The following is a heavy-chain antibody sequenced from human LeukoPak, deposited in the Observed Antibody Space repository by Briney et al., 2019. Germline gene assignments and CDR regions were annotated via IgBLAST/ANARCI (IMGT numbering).Heavy chain of an antibody. Sequence: PGGSLRLSCAASGFTFSSYWMSWVRQAPGKGLEWVANIKQDGSEKYHVDSVKGRFTISRDNAKNSLYLQMNSLRAEDTAVYYCARVIAYCGGDCFGHFDYWGQGTLVTVSS. CDR3: ARVIAYCGGDCFGHFDY. CDR2: IKQDGSEK. D-gene: IGHD2-21*01. CDR1: GFTFSSYW. J-gene: IGHJ4*02. V-gene: IGHV3-7*01.